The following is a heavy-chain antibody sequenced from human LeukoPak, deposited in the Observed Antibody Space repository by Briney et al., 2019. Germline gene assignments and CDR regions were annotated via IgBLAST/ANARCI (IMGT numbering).Heavy chain of an antibody. CDR2: INHSGST. Sequence: SETLSLTCAVYGGSFSGYYWSWIRQPPGKGLEWIGEINHSGSTNYNPSLKSRVTISVDTSKNQFSLKLGSVTAADTGVYYCARGGADYYYMDVWGKGTTVTISS. CDR3: ARGGADYYYMDV. J-gene: IGHJ6*03. V-gene: IGHV4-34*01. CDR1: GGSFSGYY.